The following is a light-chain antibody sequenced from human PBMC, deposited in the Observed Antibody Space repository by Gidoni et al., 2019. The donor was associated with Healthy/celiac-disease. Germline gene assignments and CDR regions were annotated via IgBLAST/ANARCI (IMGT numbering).Light chain of an antibody. J-gene: IGKJ1*01. CDR2: GAS. CDR1: QSVSNTY. V-gene: IGKV3-20*01. CDR3: QQYDDSVTWT. Sequence: EIVLTQSPATLSLSPGERATLSCRASQSVSNTYLAWHQQKPGQPPRLLIYGASSRATGIPDRFSGSGSGTDSTLTISILEPEDFAVYYCQQYDDSVTWTFGQGTKVEI.